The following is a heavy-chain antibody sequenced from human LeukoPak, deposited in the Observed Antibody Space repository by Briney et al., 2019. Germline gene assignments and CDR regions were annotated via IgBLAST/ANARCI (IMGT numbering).Heavy chain of an antibody. CDR3: ARRTRYCSSTSCLDY. CDR2: TYYSGST. D-gene: IGHD2-2*01. Sequence: PSETLSLTCTVYGGSISSSSYYWGWIRQPPGKGLEWIGSTYYSGSTYYNPSLKSRVTISVDTSKNQFSLKLSSVTAADTALYYCARRTRYCSSTSCLDYWGQGTLVTVSS. V-gene: IGHV4-39*01. J-gene: IGHJ4*02. CDR1: GGSISSSSYY.